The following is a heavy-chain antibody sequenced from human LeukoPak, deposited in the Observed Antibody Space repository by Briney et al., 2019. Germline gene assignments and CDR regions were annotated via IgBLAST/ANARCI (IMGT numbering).Heavy chain of an antibody. CDR3: ARGTWETAARPYSFDT. CDR2: ISAYNGDT. Sequence: ASVKVSCKAFAFSFVSFGFNWVRQAPGQGLEWMGWISAYNGDTKYAQKFQGRVTLTTDTSTSTAYMELWSLRSDDTAVYYCARGTWETAARPYSFDTWGQGTLVTVTS. J-gene: IGHJ4*02. D-gene: IGHD1-26*01. V-gene: IGHV1-18*01. CDR1: AFSFVSFG.